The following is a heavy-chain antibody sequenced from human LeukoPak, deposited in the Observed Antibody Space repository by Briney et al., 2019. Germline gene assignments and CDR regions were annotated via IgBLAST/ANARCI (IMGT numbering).Heavy chain of an antibody. CDR2: IHPGDSHT. Sequence: NPGESLKISCKASGYSFSTYWIGWVRQMPGKGLEWMGLIHPGDSHTRYSPSFEGQVTISADRSITTAYLQWSSLKASDTAMYFCGRYPDSYCRGDCYPRLWGQGTLVTVSS. D-gene: IGHD2-21*02. V-gene: IGHV5-51*01. CDR3: GRYPDSYCRGDCYPRL. CDR1: GYSFSTYW. J-gene: IGHJ4*02.